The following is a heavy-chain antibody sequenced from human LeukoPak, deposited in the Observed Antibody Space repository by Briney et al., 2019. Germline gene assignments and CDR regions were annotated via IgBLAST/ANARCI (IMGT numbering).Heavy chain of an antibody. Sequence: PGGSLRLSCSASGFTFRNYWMYWVRQAPGKGLVWIANINEHGIPMYEDSVKGRFTISRDNARDTLYLQLNSLRVDATAVYYCARVRGCNWGRGTLVTASS. V-gene: IGHV3-74*03. CDR2: INEHGIP. CDR3: ARVRGCN. J-gene: IGHJ1*01. CDR1: GFTFRNYW. D-gene: IGHD2-8*01.